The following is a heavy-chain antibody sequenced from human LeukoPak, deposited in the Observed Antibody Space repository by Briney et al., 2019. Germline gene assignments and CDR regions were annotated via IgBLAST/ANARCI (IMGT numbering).Heavy chain of an antibody. J-gene: IGHJ3*02. D-gene: IGHD2-2*01. CDR1: GGSISSYY. CDR2: IYYSGST. V-gene: IGHV4-59*01. CDR3: AREVRGPDDAFDI. Sequence: PSETLSLTCTVSGGSISSYYWSWIRQPPGKGLEWIGYIYYSGSTNYNLSLKSRVTISVDTSKNQFSLKLSSVTAADTAVYYCAREVRGPDDAFDIWGQGTMVTVSS.